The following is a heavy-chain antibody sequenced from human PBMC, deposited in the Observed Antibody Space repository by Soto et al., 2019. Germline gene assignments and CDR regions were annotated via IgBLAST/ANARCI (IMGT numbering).Heavy chain of an antibody. Sequence: GGSLSLSCAAAGFGFSSYGMHWGRQAPGKGLEWVAVIWYDGSNKYYADSVKGRFTISRDNSKNTLYLQMNSLRAEDTAVYYCARAEGGVYNWNDKYYYYGMDVWGQGTTVTVSS. CDR1: GFGFSSYG. CDR2: IWYDGSNK. V-gene: IGHV3-33*01. CDR3: ARAEGGVYNWNDKYYYYGMDV. J-gene: IGHJ6*02. D-gene: IGHD1-1*01.